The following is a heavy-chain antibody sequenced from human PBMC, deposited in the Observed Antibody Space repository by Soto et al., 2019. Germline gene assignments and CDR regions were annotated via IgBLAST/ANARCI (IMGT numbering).Heavy chain of an antibody. D-gene: IGHD2-15*01. CDR2: INAGNGNT. J-gene: IGHJ6*02. CDR1: GYTFTSYA. CDR3: ASSYCSGGSCYDYYYGMDV. V-gene: IGHV1-3*01. Sequence: ASVKVSCKASGYTFTSYAMHWVRQAPGQRLEWMGWINAGNGNTKYSQKFQGRVTITRDTSASTVYMELSSLRSEDTAVYYCASSYCSGGSCYDYYYGMDVWGQGTTVTVSS.